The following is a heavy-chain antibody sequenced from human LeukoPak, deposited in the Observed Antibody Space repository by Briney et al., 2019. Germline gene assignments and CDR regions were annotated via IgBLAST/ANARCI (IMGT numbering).Heavy chain of an antibody. Sequence: ASVPVSCKASGYTFTSYYMHWVRQAPGQGLEWMGIINPSGGSTSHAQKFQGRVTMTRDTSTSTAYMELSSLRSEDTAVYYCARDRLAAPLPFDYWGQGTLVS. J-gene: IGHJ4*02. CDR2: INPSGGST. V-gene: IGHV1-46*01. CDR3: ARDRLAAPLPFDY. CDR1: GYTFTSYY.